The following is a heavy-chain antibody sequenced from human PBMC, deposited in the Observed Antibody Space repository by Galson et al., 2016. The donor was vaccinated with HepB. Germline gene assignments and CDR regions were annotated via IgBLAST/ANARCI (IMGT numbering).Heavy chain of an antibody. J-gene: IGHJ4*02. CDR2: LSYTGNT. CDR3: ARGSPYYDSVTYTYYFDY. Sequence: WVRQSPGKGPVWVATLSYTGNTYSNSSLKSRVTLSVDTSKNQFSLKLSSVTAADTAVFYCARGSPYYDSVTYTYYFDYWGQGALVTVSS. D-gene: IGHD3-10*01. V-gene: IGHV4-39*07.